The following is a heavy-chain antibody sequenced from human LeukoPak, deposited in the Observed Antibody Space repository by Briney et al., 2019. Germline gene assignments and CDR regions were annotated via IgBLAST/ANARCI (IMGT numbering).Heavy chain of an antibody. V-gene: IGHV3-73*01. J-gene: IGHJ5*02. D-gene: IGHD2-2*01. CDR1: GFTFSGSA. CDR2: IRSKANSYAT. Sequence: GGSLRLSCAASGFTFSGSAMHWVRQASGKGLEWVGRIRSKANSYATAYAASVKGRFTISRDDSKNTAYLQMNSLKTEDTAVYYCTRGGCGRTSCYGDSGLDPWGQGTLVTVSS. CDR3: TRGGCGRTSCYGDSGLDP.